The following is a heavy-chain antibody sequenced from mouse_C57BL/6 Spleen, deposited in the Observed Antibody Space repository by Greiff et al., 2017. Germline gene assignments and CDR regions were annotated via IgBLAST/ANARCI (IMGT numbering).Heavy chain of an antibody. Sequence: VQLKESGPVLVKPGASVKMSCKASGYTFTDYYMNWVKQSHGKSLEWIGVINPYNGGTSYNQKFKGKATLTVDKSSSTAYMELNSLTSEDSAVYYCARGGLPIYYYAMDYWGQGTSVTVSS. J-gene: IGHJ4*01. V-gene: IGHV1-19*01. D-gene: IGHD2-4*01. CDR2: INPYNGGT. CDR1: GYTFTDYY. CDR3: ARGGLPIYYYAMDY.